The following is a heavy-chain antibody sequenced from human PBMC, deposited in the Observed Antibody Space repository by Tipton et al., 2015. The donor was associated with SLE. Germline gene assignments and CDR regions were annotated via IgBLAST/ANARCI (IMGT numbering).Heavy chain of an antibody. CDR2: IKSKTDGGTA. CDR1: GFTFNDAW. CDR3: ATRLGDF. Sequence: SLRLSCAASGFTFNDAWMNWVRQAPGKGLEWVGRIKSKTDGGTADYGTLVRGRFTISRDDSQNTLYLQMNSLKTEDTAVYYCATRLGDFWGPGPPVTVSS. D-gene: IGHD3-10*01. J-gene: IGHJ1*01. V-gene: IGHV3-15*01.